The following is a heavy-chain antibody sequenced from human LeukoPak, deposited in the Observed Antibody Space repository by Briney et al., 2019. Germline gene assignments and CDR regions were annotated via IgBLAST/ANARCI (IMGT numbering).Heavy chain of an antibody. CDR3: ARSIVGATAY. D-gene: IGHD1-26*01. CDR2: MYYSGST. CDR1: GGSISSSSYY. J-gene: IGHJ4*02. Sequence: SETLSLTCTVSGGSISSSSYYWGWIRQPPGKGLEGVGSMYYSGSTYYNPSLKSRVTISVDTSKNQFSLKLSSVTAADTAVYYCARSIVGATAYWGQGTLVTVSS. V-gene: IGHV4-39*07.